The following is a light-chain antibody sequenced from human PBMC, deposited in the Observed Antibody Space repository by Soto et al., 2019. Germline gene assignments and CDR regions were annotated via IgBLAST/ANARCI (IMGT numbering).Light chain of an antibody. J-gene: IGLJ1*01. CDR1: SSNIGTSS. V-gene: IGLV1-44*01. CDR2: TND. CDR3: AVWDDSMNGLV. Sequence: QSALTQPPSASGTPGQTVTISCSGSSSNIGTSSVHWYKHLPGTAPKPLIYTNDQRPSGVPDRFSGSKSGTSASLAISGLQSEHEADYYSAVWDDSMNGLVFGDGTKVTVL.